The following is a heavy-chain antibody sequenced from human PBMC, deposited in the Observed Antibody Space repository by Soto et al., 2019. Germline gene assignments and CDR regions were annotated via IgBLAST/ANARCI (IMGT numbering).Heavy chain of an antibody. CDR1: GFSVTSNY. J-gene: IGHJ4*02. V-gene: IGHV3-66*01. Sequence: GGSLRLSCAASGFSVTSNYMSWVRQAPGKGLEYVSVIYSGTTYYADSVKGRFTISGDKSKNTLYLQMDSLRAEGTAVYYCARVEYDYMREWGQGTQVTVSS. CDR2: IYSGTT. D-gene: IGHD3-16*01. CDR3: ARVEYDYMRE.